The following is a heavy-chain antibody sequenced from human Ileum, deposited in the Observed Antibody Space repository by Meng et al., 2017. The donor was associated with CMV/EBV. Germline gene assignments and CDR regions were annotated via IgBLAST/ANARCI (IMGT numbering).Heavy chain of an antibody. Sequence: GESLKISCAASGFTFSSYSMNWVRQAPGKGLEWVSSISSSSSYIYYADSVKGRFTISRDNAKNSLYLQMNSLRAEDTAVYYCARDPDHYYYGMDVWGQGTTVTVSS. V-gene: IGHV3-21*04. CDR1: GFTFSSYS. CDR2: ISSSSSYI. CDR3: ARDPDHYYYGMDV. J-gene: IGHJ6*02.